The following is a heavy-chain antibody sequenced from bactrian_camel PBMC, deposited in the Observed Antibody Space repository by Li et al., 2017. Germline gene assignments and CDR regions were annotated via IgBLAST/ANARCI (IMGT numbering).Heavy chain of an antibody. Sequence: VQLVESGGGSVQPGGSLRLSCKVSGHSHGSNCVGWYRLPPGRAPAEREGIAAIRRDGGETWYAASVKGRFTISRDSAKNAVYLQMNSLKPEDTGVYYCVADAFRGCWNVLGYKYSGQGTQVTVS. J-gene: IGHJ4*01. D-gene: IGHD5*01. CDR2: IRRDGGET. V-gene: IGHV3S32*01. CDR3: VADAFRGCWNVLGYKY. CDR1: GHSHGSNC.